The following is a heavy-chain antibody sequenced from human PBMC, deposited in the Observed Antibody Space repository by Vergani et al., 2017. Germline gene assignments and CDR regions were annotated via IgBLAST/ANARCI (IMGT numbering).Heavy chain of an antibody. CDR3: AKDQWIQLWLPYMDV. CDR1: GFTFSSYG. D-gene: IGHD5-18*01. Sequence: QVQLVESGGGVVQPGRSLRLSCAASGFTFSSYGMHWVRQAPGKGLEWVAVISYDGSNKYYADSVKGRFTISRDNSKNTLYLQMNSLRAEDTAVYYCAKDQWIQLWLPYMDVWGKGP. J-gene: IGHJ6*03. V-gene: IGHV3-30*18. CDR2: ISYDGSNK.